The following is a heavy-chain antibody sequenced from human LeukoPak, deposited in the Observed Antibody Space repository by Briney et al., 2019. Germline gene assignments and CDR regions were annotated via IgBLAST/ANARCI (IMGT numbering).Heavy chain of an antibody. J-gene: IGHJ4*02. CDR1: GYTFTTYY. D-gene: IGHD6-13*01. Sequence: EASVKVSCKASGYTFTTYYIHWVRQAPGQGLEWMGIIKPSGGSTSYAQKFQGRVTMTRDTSTSTVYMEVSSLRSEDTAVYYCARVNGQQLAIDYWGQGTLGTVSS. V-gene: IGHV1-46*01. CDR2: IKPSGGST. CDR3: ARVNGQQLAIDY.